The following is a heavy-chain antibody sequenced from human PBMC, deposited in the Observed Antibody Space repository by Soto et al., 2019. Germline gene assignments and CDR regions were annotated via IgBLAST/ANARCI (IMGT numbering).Heavy chain of an antibody. CDR3: ARGWLTRRGEDY. CDR1: GYTFNDYG. CDR2: ISANNGNT. J-gene: IGHJ4*02. D-gene: IGHD3-10*01. Sequence: QVQLVQSGAEVKQPGASVKVSCKASGYTFNDYGFSWVRRAPGHGLEWMGWISANNGNTKYAPKVQGRVTMTTDTSTSTAYMELRSLRSDDTAVYYCARGWLTRRGEDYWGQGTLVTVSS. V-gene: IGHV1-18*01.